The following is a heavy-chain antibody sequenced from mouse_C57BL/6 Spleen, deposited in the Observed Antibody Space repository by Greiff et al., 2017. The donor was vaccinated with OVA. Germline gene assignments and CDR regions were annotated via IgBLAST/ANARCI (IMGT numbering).Heavy chain of an antibody. CDR1: GYTFTSYW. J-gene: IGHJ4*01. D-gene: IGHD1-1*01. V-gene: IGHV1-69*01. CDR3: ARLPDYARDY. CDR2: IDPSDSYT. Sequence: VQLQQPGAELVMPGASVKLSCKASGYTFTSYWMHWVKQRPGQGLEWIGEIDPSDSYTNSNQKFKGKSTLTVDKSSSTAYMQLSSLTSEDSAVYYCARLPDYARDYWGQGTSGTVSS.